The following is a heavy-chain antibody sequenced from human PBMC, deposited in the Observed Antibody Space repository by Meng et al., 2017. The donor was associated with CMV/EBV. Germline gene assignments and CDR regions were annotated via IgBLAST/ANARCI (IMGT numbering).Heavy chain of an antibody. CDR1: GYTFTSYY. CDR2: INPNSGGT. CDR3: ARDWAGVTTGGPRPYNWFDP. D-gene: IGHD4-11*01. Sequence: QVQLVQSGAEVKKPGASVKVSCKASGYTFTSYYMHWVRQAPGQGLEWMGWINPNSGGTNYAQKFQGRVTMTRDTSISTAYMELSRLRSDDTAVYYCARDWAGVTTGGPRPYNWFDPWGQGTLVTVSS. J-gene: IGHJ5*02. V-gene: IGHV1-2*02.